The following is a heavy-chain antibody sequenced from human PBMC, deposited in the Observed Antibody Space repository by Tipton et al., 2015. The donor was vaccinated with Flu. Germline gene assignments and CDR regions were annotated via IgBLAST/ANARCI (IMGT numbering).Heavy chain of an antibody. J-gene: IGHJ6*02. CDR3: ARDLWNDRRAYYYYGVDV. CDR2: IYYSGTT. Sequence: TLSLTCTVSGGSISTTIYYWGWVRQPPGKGLEWIGSIYYSGTTYYNPSLKSRVTISIDASKNQFSLDLTSQTAADTAVYYCARDLWNDRRAYYYYGVDVWGQGTTVTVPS. CDR1: GGSISTTIYY. V-gene: IGHV4-39*07. D-gene: IGHD1-1*01.